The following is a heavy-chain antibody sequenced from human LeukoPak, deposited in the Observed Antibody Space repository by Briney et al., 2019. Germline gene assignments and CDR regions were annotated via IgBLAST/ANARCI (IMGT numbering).Heavy chain of an antibody. J-gene: IGHJ4*02. CDR3: ARDGWYYYDSSGYSFFDY. CDR2: INPNSGGT. V-gene: IGHV1-2*02. CDR1: GYTFTGYY. Sequence: ASVKVYCKASGYTFTGYYMQWVRQAPGQGLEWMGWINPNSGGTNYAQKFQGRVTMTRDTSISTAYMELSRLRSDDTAVYYCARDGWYYYDSSGYSFFDYWGQGTLVTVSS. D-gene: IGHD3-22*01.